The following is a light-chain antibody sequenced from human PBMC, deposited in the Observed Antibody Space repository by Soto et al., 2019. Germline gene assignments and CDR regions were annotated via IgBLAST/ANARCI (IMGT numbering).Light chain of an antibody. J-gene: IGKJ3*01. CDR1: QSVSSSY. Sequence: EIVLTQSPGTLSLSPGESATLSCRASQSVSSSYLAWYQQKPGQAPRLLIYGASSRATGIPDRFSGSGSGPDFPLTISRLEPEDFAVYYCQQYGSSPGFTFGPGTKVDIK. CDR2: GAS. V-gene: IGKV3-20*01. CDR3: QQYGSSPGFT.